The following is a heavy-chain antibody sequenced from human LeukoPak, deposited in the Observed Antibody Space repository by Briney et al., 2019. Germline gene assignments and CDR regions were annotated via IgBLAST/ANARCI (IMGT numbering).Heavy chain of an antibody. Sequence: GGSLRLSCAASGFTFSSYAMSWVRQAPGKGLEWVSAISGSGGSTYYADSVKGRFTISRDNSKNTLYLQMNSMRAEDTAAYYCAKHSSSWGNHDAFDIWGQGTMVTVSS. J-gene: IGHJ3*02. D-gene: IGHD6-13*01. CDR1: GFTFSSYA. CDR2: ISGSGGST. CDR3: AKHSSSWGNHDAFDI. V-gene: IGHV3-23*01.